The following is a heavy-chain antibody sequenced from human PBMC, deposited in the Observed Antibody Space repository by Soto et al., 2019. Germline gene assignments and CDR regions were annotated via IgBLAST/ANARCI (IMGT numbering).Heavy chain of an antibody. Sequence: QVQLQESGPGLVKPSGTLSLTCAVSGGSISSSNWWSWVRQPPGKGLEWIGEINHSGSTNYNPSLKGRVTISVDKSKNQFSLKLSSVTAADTAVYYCARRGDYGDYEGVFDYWGQGTLVTVSS. J-gene: IGHJ4*02. CDR1: GGSISSSNW. CDR3: ARRGDYGDYEGVFDY. V-gene: IGHV4-4*02. CDR2: INHSGST. D-gene: IGHD4-17*01.